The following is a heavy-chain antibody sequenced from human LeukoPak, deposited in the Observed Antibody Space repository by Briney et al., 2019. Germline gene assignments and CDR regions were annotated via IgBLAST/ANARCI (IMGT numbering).Heavy chain of an antibody. Sequence: SQTLSLTCAVSGGSISSGGYSWSWIRQPPGKGLEWIGYIYHSGSTYYNPSLKSRVTILVDRSKNQFSLKLSSVTAADTAVYYCARGPRGFYYDSSGCFDYWGQGTLVTVSS. CDR1: GGSISSGGYS. J-gene: IGHJ4*02. CDR3: ARGPRGFYYDSSGCFDY. CDR2: IYHSGST. D-gene: IGHD3-22*01. V-gene: IGHV4-30-2*01.